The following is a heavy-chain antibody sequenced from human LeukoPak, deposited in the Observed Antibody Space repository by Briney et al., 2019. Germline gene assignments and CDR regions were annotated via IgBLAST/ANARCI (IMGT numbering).Heavy chain of an antibody. Sequence: GGSLRLSCAASGFTFSTYWMSWVRQAPGKGLEWVASIKQDGGEKYYVDSVKGRFTISRDNAKNSLFLQMNSLRAEDTAVYYCAREMAHYFDSSGYSFWGQGTLVTVSS. CDR1: GFTFSTYW. CDR2: IKQDGGEK. J-gene: IGHJ4*02. CDR3: AREMAHYFDSSGYSF. V-gene: IGHV3-7*05. D-gene: IGHD3-22*01.